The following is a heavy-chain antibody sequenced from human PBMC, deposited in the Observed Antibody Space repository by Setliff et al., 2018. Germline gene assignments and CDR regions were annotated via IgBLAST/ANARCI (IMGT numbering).Heavy chain of an antibody. Sequence: LRLSSEASGFTFTSYWMSWVRQAPGKGLEWVANIKQDGSEKYYVDSVKGRFAISRDNAKNSLYLQMNSLRAEDTAMYYCARDATYYDFWSDYSPDAFDIWGQGTMVTVSS. CDR3: ARDATYYDFWSDYSPDAFDI. J-gene: IGHJ3*02. CDR1: GFTFTSYW. CDR2: IKQDGSEK. D-gene: IGHD3-3*01. V-gene: IGHV3-7*01.